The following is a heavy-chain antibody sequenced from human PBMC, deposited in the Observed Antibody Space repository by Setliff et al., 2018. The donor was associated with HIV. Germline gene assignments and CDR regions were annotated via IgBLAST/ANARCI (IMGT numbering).Heavy chain of an antibody. CDR2: RYAGGSA. CDR3: ARGMGGSQVGGDAFDI. CDR1: GGSITSDRHD. D-gene: IGHD1-26*01. V-gene: IGHV4-61*09. J-gene: IGHJ3*02. Sequence: SETLSLTCTVSGGSITSDRHDGRWIRRPAGKRLEWVGDRYAGGSANYAPSLKGRVSISEDTSKNQFSLELKSVTASDTAVYYCARGMGGSQVGGDAFDIWGQGTTVTVSS.